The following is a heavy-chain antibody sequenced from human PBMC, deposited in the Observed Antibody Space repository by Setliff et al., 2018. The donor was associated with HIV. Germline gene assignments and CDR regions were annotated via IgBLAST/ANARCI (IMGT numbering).Heavy chain of an antibody. Sequence: GESLRLSCAASGFTFSDHYMSWIRQAPGKGLEWVSYISGGSTSHMNYADSVKGRFTISRDNAKNSLYLQMNSLRAEDTAVYYCARYKWNNWIFGWFDPWGQGTQVTVSS. CDR1: GFTFSDHY. J-gene: IGHJ5*02. V-gene: IGHV3-11*06. D-gene: IGHD1-20*01. CDR3: ARYKWNNWIFGWFDP. CDR2: ISGGSTSHM.